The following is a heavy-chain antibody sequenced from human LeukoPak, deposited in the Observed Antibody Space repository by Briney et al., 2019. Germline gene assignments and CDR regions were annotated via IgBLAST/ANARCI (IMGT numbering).Heavy chain of an antibody. CDR3: ASKSHEYYYGSGAFDY. Sequence: PGGSLRLSCAASGFTFSDYYMSWIRQAPGKGLEWVSYISSSGSTIYYADSVKGRFTISRDNAKNSLYLQMNSLRAEDTAVYYCASKSHEYYYGSGAFDYWGQGTLVTVSS. CDR2: ISSSGSTI. CDR1: GFTFSDYY. J-gene: IGHJ4*02. V-gene: IGHV3-11*04. D-gene: IGHD3-10*01.